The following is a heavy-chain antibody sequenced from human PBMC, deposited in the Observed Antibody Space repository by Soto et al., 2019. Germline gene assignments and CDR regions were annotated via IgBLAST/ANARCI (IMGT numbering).Heavy chain of an antibody. CDR3: AKDLGDIVVVVAALDLHY. J-gene: IGHJ4*02. CDR1: GFTFSSYA. D-gene: IGHD2-15*01. V-gene: IGHV3-23*01. Sequence: EVQLLESGGGLVQPGGSLRLSCAASGFTFSSYAMSWVRQAPGKGLEWVSAISGSGGSTYYADSVKGRFTISRDNAKNTLYLQMNSLRAEDTAVYYCAKDLGDIVVVVAALDLHYWGQGTLVTVSS. CDR2: ISGSGGST.